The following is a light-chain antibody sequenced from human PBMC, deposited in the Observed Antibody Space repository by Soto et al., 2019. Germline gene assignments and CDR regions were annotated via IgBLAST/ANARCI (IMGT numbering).Light chain of an antibody. V-gene: IGKV3-20*01. CDR1: QSVSSSY. Sequence: EIVLTQSPGTLSLSPGERATLSCRASQSVSSSYLAWYQQKPGQAPRLLIYGASSRATGIPDGFSGSGSGTDFTLTISRLEPEDFAVYYCQQYGNSPFTFGPGTKVDIK. CDR3: QQYGNSPFT. CDR2: GAS. J-gene: IGKJ3*01.